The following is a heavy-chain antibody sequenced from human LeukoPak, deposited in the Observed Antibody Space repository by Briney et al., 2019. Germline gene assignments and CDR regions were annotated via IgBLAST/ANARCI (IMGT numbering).Heavy chain of an antibody. Sequence: SETLSLTCTVSGGSISSYYWSWTRQPPGEGLEWIGYIYYSGSTNYNPSLKSRVTISVDTSKNQFSLKLSSVTAADTAVYYCARAMVRGVIPDYWGQGTLVTVSS. D-gene: IGHD3-10*01. CDR3: ARAMVRGVIPDY. V-gene: IGHV4-59*01. J-gene: IGHJ4*02. CDR2: IYYSGST. CDR1: GGSISSYY.